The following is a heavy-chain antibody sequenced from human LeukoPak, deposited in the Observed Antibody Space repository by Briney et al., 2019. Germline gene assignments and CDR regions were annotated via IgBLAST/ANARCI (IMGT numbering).Heavy chain of an antibody. V-gene: IGHV3-23*01. D-gene: IGHD2-2*01. CDR3: AKVVAMAQDYFDY. CDR2: ISGSGGST. J-gene: IGHJ4*02. CDR1: GFTFSSYA. Sequence: PGGSLRLSCAASGFTFSSYAMSWVRQATGKGLEWVSAISGSGGSTYYADSVKGRFTISRDNSKNTLYLQMNSLRAEDTAVYYCAKVVAMAQDYFDYWGQGTLVTVSS.